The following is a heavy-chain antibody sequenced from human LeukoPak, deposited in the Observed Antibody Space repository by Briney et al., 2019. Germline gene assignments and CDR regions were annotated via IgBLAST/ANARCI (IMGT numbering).Heavy chain of an antibody. CDR1: GFTFSSYA. V-gene: IGHV3-21*01. J-gene: IGHJ4*02. CDR3: ARDDRREWFDY. CDR2: ISSSSSYI. Sequence: GGSLRLSCAASGFTFSSYAMSWVRQAPGKGLEWVSSISSSSSYIYYADSVKGRFTISRDNAKNSLYLQMNSLRAEDTAVYYCARDDRREWFDYWGQGTLVTVSS. D-gene: IGHD3-3*01.